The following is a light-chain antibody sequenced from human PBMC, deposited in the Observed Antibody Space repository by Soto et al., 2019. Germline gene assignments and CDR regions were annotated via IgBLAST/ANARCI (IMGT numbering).Light chain of an antibody. J-gene: IGLJ3*02. Sequence: QSVLTQPPSASGTPGQRVTISCSGSSSNIGSNYAYWYQQLPGTAPKLLIYRNDQRPSGVPDRFSGSKSGTSASLAISGLRCEDEADYYCAAWDDTLSGWVFGGGTKLTVL. CDR1: SSNIGSNY. V-gene: IGLV1-47*01. CDR2: RND. CDR3: AAWDDTLSGWV.